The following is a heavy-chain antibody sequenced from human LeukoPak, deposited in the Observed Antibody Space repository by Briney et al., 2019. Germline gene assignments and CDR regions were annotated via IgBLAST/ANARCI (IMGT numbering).Heavy chain of an antibody. V-gene: IGHV3-23*01. D-gene: IGHD2-8*01. CDR1: GFTFSSYA. Sequence: GGSLRLSCAASGFTFSSYAMSWVRQAPGKGLEWVSAISGSGGSTYYADSVKGRFTISRDNAKNSLYMQMNSLRAEDTAVYYCARSIVPRYMDVWGKGTTVTVSS. CDR3: ARSIVPRYMDV. CDR2: ISGSGGST. J-gene: IGHJ6*03.